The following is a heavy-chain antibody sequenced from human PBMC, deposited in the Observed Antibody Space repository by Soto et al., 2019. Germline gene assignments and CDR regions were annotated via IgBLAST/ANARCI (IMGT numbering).Heavy chain of an antibody. Sequence: ASVKVSCKASGYTFTSYGISWVRQAPGQGLEWMGWISAYNGNTNYAQKLQGRVTMTTDTSTSTAYMELSSLRSEDTAVYYCARAGDIVLVPAASNWFDPWGQGTLVTVSS. CDR2: ISAYNGNT. D-gene: IGHD2-2*01. CDR1: GYTFTSYG. V-gene: IGHV1-18*01. J-gene: IGHJ5*02. CDR3: ARAGDIVLVPAASNWFDP.